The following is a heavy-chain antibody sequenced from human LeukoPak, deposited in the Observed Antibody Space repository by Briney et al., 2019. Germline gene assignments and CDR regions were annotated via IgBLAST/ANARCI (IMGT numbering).Heavy chain of an antibody. Sequence: GGSLRLSCAASGFTFGSYAMNWVRQAPGKGLEWVSSISSSSSYIYYADSVKGRFTISRDNAKNSLYLQMNSPRAEDTAVYYCARDIYSYGLTPYYYGMDVWGQGTTVTVSS. D-gene: IGHD5-18*01. V-gene: IGHV3-21*01. CDR3: ARDIYSYGLTPYYYGMDV. CDR2: ISSSSSYI. CDR1: GFTFGSYA. J-gene: IGHJ6*02.